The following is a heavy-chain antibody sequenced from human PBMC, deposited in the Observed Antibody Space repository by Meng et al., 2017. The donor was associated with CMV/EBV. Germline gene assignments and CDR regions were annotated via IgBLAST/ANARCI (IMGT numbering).Heavy chain of an antibody. J-gene: IGHJ6*02. CDR2: ISGSGGST. D-gene: IGHD2-2*03. Sequence: GESLKISCAASGFTFSSYAMSWVRQAPGKGLEWVSAISGSGGSTYYADSVKGRFTISRDNSKNTLYLRMNSLRAEDTAVYYCAKDGYCSSTSCQDYYYYGMDVWGQGTTVTVSS. CDR3: AKDGYCSSTSCQDYYYYGMDV. V-gene: IGHV3-23*01. CDR1: GFTFSSYA.